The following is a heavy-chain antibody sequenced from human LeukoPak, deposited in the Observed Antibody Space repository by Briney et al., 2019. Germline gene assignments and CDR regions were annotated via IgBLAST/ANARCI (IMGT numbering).Heavy chain of an antibody. CDR3: ASSEIAVAEDYYFDY. V-gene: IGHV4-4*07. Sequence: PSETLSLTCTVSGGSISSYYWSWIRQPAGKGLEWIGRIYTSGSTNYNPSLESRVTISVDKSKNQFSLKLSSVTAADTAVYYCASSEIAVAEDYYFDYWGQGTLVTVSS. J-gene: IGHJ4*02. CDR1: GGSISSYY. CDR2: IYTSGST. D-gene: IGHD6-19*01.